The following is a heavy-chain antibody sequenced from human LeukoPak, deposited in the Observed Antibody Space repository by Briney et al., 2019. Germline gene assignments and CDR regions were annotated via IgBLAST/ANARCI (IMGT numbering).Heavy chain of an antibody. CDR1: GFTFSSFA. D-gene: IGHD3-22*01. Sequence: GGSLRLSCAASGFTFSSFAMSWVRQAPGKGLEWVSLISGSGGSTYYADSVKGRFTISRDNSKNTLYLRMNSLRAEDTAVYYCAKRPKGDYYDSTGYFDYWGQGTLVTASS. J-gene: IGHJ4*02. CDR3: AKRPKGDYYDSTGYFDY. V-gene: IGHV3-23*01. CDR2: ISGSGGST.